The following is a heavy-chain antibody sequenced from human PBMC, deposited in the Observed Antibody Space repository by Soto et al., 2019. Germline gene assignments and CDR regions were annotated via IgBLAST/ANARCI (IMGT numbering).Heavy chain of an antibody. CDR2: ISYDGSNK. Sequence: GGSLRLSCAASGFTFSSYAMHWVRQAPGKGLEWVAVISYDGSNKYYADSVKGRFTISRDNSKNTLYLQMNSLRAEDTAVYYCARALDTAMGVFYYWGQGTLVTVSS. CDR1: GFTFSSYA. J-gene: IGHJ4*02. CDR3: ARALDTAMGVFYY. V-gene: IGHV3-30-3*01. D-gene: IGHD5-18*01.